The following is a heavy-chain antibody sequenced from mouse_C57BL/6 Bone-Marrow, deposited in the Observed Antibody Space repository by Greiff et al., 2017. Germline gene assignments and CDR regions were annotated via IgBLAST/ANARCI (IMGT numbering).Heavy chain of an antibody. D-gene: IGHD2-10*02. Sequence: EVKLMESGEGLVKPGGSLKLSCAASGFTFSSYAMSWVRQTPEKRLEWVAYISSGGDYIYYADTVKGRFTISRDNARNTLYLQMSSLKSEDTAMYYCTRASKGAWFAYWGQGTLVTVSA. V-gene: IGHV5-9-1*02. CDR1: GFTFSSYA. J-gene: IGHJ3*01. CDR2: ISSGGDYI. CDR3: TRASKGAWFAY.